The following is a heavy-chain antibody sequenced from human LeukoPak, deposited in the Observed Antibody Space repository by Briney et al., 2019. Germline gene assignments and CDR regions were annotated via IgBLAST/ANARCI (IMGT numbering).Heavy chain of an antibody. CDR3: TRGAGWLIDY. J-gene: IGHJ4*02. D-gene: IGHD3-16*01. Sequence: PSETLSLTCTVSGGSISSGGYYWSWIRQHPGKGLEWIEYIYYSGSTYYNPSLKSRVTISVDTSKNQFSLKLSSVTAADTAVYYCTRGAGWLIDYWGQGILVTVSS. V-gene: IGHV4-31*03. CDR1: GGSISSGGYY. CDR2: IYYSGST.